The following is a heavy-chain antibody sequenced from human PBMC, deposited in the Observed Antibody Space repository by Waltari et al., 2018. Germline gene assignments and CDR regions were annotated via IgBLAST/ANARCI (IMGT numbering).Heavy chain of an antibody. D-gene: IGHD1-1*01. Sequence: VQLVQSGAEVKKPGASVKVSCKASGYTFTGYYMHWLRQAPGQGLEWVSVIYSGGSTNYIDSVRGRFTISRDSSKNTLYLQMNSLRAEDTAVYYCAKVDNVGLNNYWGQGTLVTVSS. V-gene: IGHV3-53*01. CDR2: IYSGGST. CDR3: AKVDNVGLNNY. CDR1: GYTFTGYY. J-gene: IGHJ4*02.